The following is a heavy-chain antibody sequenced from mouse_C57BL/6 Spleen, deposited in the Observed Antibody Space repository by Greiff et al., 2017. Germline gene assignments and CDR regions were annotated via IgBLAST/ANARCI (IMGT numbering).Heavy chain of an antibody. D-gene: IGHD1-1*01. J-gene: IGHJ4*01. V-gene: IGHV1-81*01. CDR1: GYTFTSYG. Sequence: VQLQQPGAELVRPGASVKLSCKASGYTFTSYGIRWVKQRTGQGLEWIGEIYPNSGNTYYNEKFKGKATLTADKSSSTAYMELRSLTSEDSAGYIGAKEGVTTVVAEAMECWGQGTSVTVSS. CDR2: IYPNSGNT. CDR3: AKEGVTTVVAEAMEC.